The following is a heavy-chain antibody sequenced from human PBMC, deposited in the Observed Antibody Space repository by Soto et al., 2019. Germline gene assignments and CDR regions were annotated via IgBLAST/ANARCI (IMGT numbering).Heavy chain of an antibody. CDR3: AREKSGCSGDCLDY. D-gene: IGHD2-21*02. CDR2: IFGERDT. CDR1: GFTFSSYE. J-gene: IGHJ4*02. Sequence: GGSLRLSCAASGFTFSSYEMNWVRQAPGKGLEWIAYIFGERDTIYTDSVRGRFSISRDNAKNSLYLQMNSLRAEDTAVYYCAREKSGCSGDCLDYWGQGTLVTVS. V-gene: IGHV3-48*03.